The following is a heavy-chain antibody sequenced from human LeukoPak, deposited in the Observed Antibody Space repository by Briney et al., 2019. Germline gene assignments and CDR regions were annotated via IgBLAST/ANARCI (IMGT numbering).Heavy chain of an antibody. Sequence: SQTLSLTCAISGDSVSSNSSCNWIRQSPSRGLEWLGRTYYRSKWYKDYVVSVKSRININPDTSKNQFSLQLNSVTPEDTAVYYCARGEYYYDSSGYSPDYWGQGTLVTVSS. J-gene: IGHJ4*02. CDR3: ARGEYYYDSSGYSPDY. CDR1: GDSVSSNSS. CDR2: TYYRSKWYK. D-gene: IGHD3-22*01. V-gene: IGHV6-1*01.